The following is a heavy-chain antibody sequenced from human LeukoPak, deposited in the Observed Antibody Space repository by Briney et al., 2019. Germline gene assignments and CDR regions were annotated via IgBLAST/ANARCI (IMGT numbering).Heavy chain of an antibody. V-gene: IGHV4-34*01. D-gene: IGHD4-17*01. CDR1: GGSFSGYY. J-gene: IGHJ4*02. Sequence: SETLSLTCAAYGGSFSGYYWSWIRQPPGKGLEWIGEINHSGSTNYNPSLKSRVTISVDTSKNQFSLKLSSVTAADAAVYYCARGRGYGDYVLDYWGQGTLVTVSS. CDR3: ARGRGYGDYVLDY. CDR2: INHSGST.